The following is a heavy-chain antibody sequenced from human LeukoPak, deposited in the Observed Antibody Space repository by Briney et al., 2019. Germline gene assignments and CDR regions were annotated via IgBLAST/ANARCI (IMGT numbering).Heavy chain of an antibody. V-gene: IGHV1-2*02. CDR3: ARGPRITIFGVVMANDAFDI. Sequence: ASVKVSCKASGYTFTDYFMNWVRQAPGQGLEWMGWINPKSGGTVYAQKFQGMVTMTRDTSSSTAYMELSRLRFDDTVVYYCARGPRITIFGVVMANDAFDIWGQGTMVTVSS. CDR2: INPKSGGT. D-gene: IGHD3-3*01. J-gene: IGHJ3*02. CDR1: GYTFTDYF.